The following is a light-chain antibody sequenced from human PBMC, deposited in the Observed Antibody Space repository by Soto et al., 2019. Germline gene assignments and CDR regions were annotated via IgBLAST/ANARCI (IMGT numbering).Light chain of an antibody. CDR3: QQYNNWHPLT. J-gene: IGKJ4*01. Sequence: EMVMTQSPDTLSVCQGERATLSCRASQSVSINLAWYQQKPGQAPRLLIYDASTRATGIPARFSGSGSGTEFTLTISSLQSKDFAVYYCQQYNNWHPLTFGGGTKVDIK. V-gene: IGKV3D-15*01. CDR2: DAS. CDR1: QSVSIN.